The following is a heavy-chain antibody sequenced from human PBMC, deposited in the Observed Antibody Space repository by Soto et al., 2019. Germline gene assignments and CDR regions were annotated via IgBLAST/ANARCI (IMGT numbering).Heavy chain of an antibody. V-gene: IGHV3-15*07. CDR2: IKTRDGGETT. Sequence: GGSLRVSCEASGFIVSKAWMNWGRQAPGKGLEWVGRIKTRDGGETTNYAAPVKGRFTISRDDSKNTLYLQMNSLKTEDTAVYYCATGSVEGFWGQGTTVTVSS. J-gene: IGHJ6*02. CDR3: ATGSVEGF. D-gene: IGHD2-15*01. CDR1: GFIVSKAW.